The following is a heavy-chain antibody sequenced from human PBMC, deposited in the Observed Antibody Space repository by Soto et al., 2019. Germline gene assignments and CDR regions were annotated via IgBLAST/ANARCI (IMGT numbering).Heavy chain of an antibody. Sequence: SETLSLTCAVYGGSFSGYYWSWIRQPPGKGLEWIGEINHSGSTNYNPSLKSRVTISVDTSKNQFSLKLSSVTAADTAVYYCAKDRNYYDSRNWFDPWGQGTLVTVS. CDR2: INHSGST. D-gene: IGHD3-22*01. CDR1: GGSFSGYY. CDR3: AKDRNYYDSRNWFDP. V-gene: IGHV4-34*01. J-gene: IGHJ5*02.